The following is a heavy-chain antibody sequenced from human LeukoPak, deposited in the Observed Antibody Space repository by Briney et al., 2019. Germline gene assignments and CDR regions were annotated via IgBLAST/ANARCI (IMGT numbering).Heavy chain of an antibody. Sequence: ASVKVSCKVSGYTLTELSMHWVRQAPGKGLEWMGGFDPEDGETIYAQKFQGRVTMTEDTSTDTAYMELSSLRSEDTAVYYCATDGGDLPGARHAFDIWGQGTMVIVSS. D-gene: IGHD3-16*01. CDR2: FDPEDGET. CDR3: ATDGGDLPGARHAFDI. CDR1: GYTLTELS. J-gene: IGHJ3*02. V-gene: IGHV1-24*01.